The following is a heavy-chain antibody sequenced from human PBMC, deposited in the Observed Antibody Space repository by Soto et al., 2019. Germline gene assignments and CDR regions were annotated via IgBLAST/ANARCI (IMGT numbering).Heavy chain of an antibody. CDR1: GFTFSSYS. V-gene: IGHV3-21*01. J-gene: IGHJ4*02. D-gene: IGHD5-12*01. CDR2: ISSSSSYI. CDR3: AGRLEGGYDPDRVFDY. Sequence: GGSLRLSCAASGFTFSSYSMNWVRQAPGKGLEWVSSISSSSSYIYYADSVKGRFTISRDNAKNSLYLQMNSLRAEDTAVYYCAGRLEGGYDPDRVFDYWGQGTLVTVSS.